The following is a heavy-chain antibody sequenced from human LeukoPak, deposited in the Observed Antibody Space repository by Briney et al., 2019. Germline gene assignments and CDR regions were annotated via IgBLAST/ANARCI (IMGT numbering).Heavy chain of an antibody. CDR2: IGTASDT. CDR1: GFTFSSFD. V-gene: IGHV3-13*01. D-gene: IGHD1-1*01. Sequence: GSLRLSCAASGFTFSSFDMHWVRQPTGLGLEWVSTIGTASDTYYPGSVEGRFTLSRDNAKNSLYLQMNSLTAGDTAVYYCARGPPRGKYYYMDVWGKGTTVTVSS. CDR3: ARGPPRGKYYYMDV. J-gene: IGHJ6*03.